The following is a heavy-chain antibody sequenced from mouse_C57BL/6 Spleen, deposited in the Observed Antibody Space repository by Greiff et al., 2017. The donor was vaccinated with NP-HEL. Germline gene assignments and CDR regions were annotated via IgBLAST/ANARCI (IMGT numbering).Heavy chain of an antibody. V-gene: IGHV1-15*01. D-gene: IGHD1-1*01. CDR1: GYTFTDYE. CDR3: TRAGTTVVNFDV. J-gene: IGHJ1*03. CDR2: IDPETGGT. Sequence: LQESGAELVRPGASVTLSCKASGYTFTDYEMHWVKQTPVHGLEWIGAIDPETGGTAYNQKFKGKAILTADKSSSTAYMELRSLTSEDAAVYYCTRAGTTVVNFDVWGTGTTVTVSS.